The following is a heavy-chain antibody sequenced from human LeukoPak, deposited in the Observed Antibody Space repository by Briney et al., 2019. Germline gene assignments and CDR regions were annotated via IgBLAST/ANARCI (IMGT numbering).Heavy chain of an antibody. CDR3: AKRSGYTTGWFFDF. CDR2: ISGSGDNT. Sequence: PGGSLKLPCAASGFSFSSYAMSWVRQAPGKGLEWVSSISGSGDNTYYAESVKGRFTISRDNSKNTLLLQMNSLRAEDTAVFYCAKRSGYTTGWFFDFWGQGTLVTVSS. CDR1: GFSFSSYA. J-gene: IGHJ4*02. V-gene: IGHV3-23*01. D-gene: IGHD6-19*01.